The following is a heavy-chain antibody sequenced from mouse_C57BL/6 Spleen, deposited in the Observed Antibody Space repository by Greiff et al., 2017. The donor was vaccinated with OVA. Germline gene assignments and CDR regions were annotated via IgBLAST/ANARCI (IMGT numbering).Heavy chain of an antibody. Sequence: VQLQHSGAELARPGASVKMSCKASGYTFTSYTMHWVKQRPGQGLEWIGYINPSSGYTKYNQKFKDKATLTADKSSSTAYMQLSSLTSEDSAVDDCARSGYYGSSYWYFDVWGTGTTVTVSS. J-gene: IGHJ1*03. CDR1: GYTFTSYT. D-gene: IGHD1-1*01. V-gene: IGHV1-4*01. CDR2: INPSSGYT. CDR3: ARSGYYGSSYWYFDV.